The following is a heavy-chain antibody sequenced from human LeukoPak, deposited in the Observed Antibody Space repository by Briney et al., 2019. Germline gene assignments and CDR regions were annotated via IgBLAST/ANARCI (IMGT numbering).Heavy chain of an antibody. J-gene: IGHJ6*03. CDR3: ARAGLMVGANYYYYYYYYMDV. D-gene: IGHD1-26*01. V-gene: IGHV3-20*04. CDR2: INWNGGST. Sequence: GGSLRLSCAASGFTFDDYGMSWVRHAPGKGLEWVSGINWNGGSTGYADSVKGRFTISRDNAKNSLYLQMNSLRAEDTALYYCARAGLMVGANYYYYYYYYMDVWGKGTTVTVSS. CDR1: GFTFDDYG.